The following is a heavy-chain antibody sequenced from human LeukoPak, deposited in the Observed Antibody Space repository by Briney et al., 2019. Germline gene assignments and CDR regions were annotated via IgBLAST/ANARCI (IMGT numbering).Heavy chain of an antibody. CDR2: IIPIFGTA. J-gene: IGHJ4*02. Sequence: ASVKVSCKASGGTFSSYAISWVRQAPGQGLEWMGGIIPIFGTANYAQKFQGRVTITADESTSTAYMELSSLRSEGTAVYYCAKAGQFWSGYYGYYFDYWGQGTLVTVSS. CDR3: AKAGQFWSGYYGYYFDY. CDR1: GGTFSSYA. V-gene: IGHV1-69*13. D-gene: IGHD3-3*01.